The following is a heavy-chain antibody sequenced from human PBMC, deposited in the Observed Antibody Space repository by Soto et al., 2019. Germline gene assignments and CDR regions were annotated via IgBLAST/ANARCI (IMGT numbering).Heavy chain of an antibody. V-gene: IGHV3-11*01. CDR2: ISSSGSTI. Sequence: GGSLRLSCAASGFTFNDYYMSWIRQAPGKGLECVSHISSSGSTIYYADSVKGRFTFSRDNAKNSLYLQMNSLRAEDTAVYYCARHQGGSSRWFDPCGQGTLVTVSS. CDR1: GFTFNDYY. D-gene: IGHD2-15*01. J-gene: IGHJ5*02. CDR3: ARHQGGSSRWFDP.